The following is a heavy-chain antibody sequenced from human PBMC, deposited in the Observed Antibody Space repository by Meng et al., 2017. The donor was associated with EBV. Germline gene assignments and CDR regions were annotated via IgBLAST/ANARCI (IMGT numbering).Heavy chain of an antibody. J-gene: IGHJ4*02. CDR3: AHIIAARPFDY. D-gene: IGHD6-6*01. CDR2: IYWDDDK. Sequence: ITLKDAGPTLVNPTQTITLTCTFSGFSLSTRGVGVGWIRQPPGKALEWLALIYWDDDKRYSPSLKSRLTITKDTSKNQVVLTMTNMDPVDAATYYCAHIIAARPFDYWGQGTLVTVSS. CDR1: GFSLSTRGVG. V-gene: IGHV2-5*02.